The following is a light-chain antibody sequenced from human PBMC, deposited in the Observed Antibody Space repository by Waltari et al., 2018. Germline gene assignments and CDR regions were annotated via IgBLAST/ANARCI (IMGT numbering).Light chain of an antibody. CDR1: SSDVGSHNL. CDR3: CSYAGGTASIL. J-gene: IGLJ2*01. V-gene: IGLV2-23*01. CDR2: EDT. Sequence: QSALTQPASMSGSPGQSITISCTGTSSDVGSHNLVSWYQHHPGKAPKLMIYEDTKRPSGVSNRFSGSKSGNTASLTISGLQAEDEADYYCCSYAGGTASILLGGGTKLTVL.